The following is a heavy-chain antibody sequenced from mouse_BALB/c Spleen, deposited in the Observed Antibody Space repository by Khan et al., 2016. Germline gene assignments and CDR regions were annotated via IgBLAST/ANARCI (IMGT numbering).Heavy chain of an antibody. CDR2: ITYSGST. Sequence: EVQLQESGPGLVKPSQSLSLTCTVTGYSIISDYAWNWIRQFPGDKLEWMGYITYSGSTTYNPSLKSRISITRDTSKNQFFLQLSSVTPADTATFSCSRSGFNYASFSYWGQGTLVTVSA. CDR1: GYSIISDYA. J-gene: IGHJ3*01. CDR3: SRSGFNYASFSY. D-gene: IGHD2-1*01. V-gene: IGHV3-2*02.